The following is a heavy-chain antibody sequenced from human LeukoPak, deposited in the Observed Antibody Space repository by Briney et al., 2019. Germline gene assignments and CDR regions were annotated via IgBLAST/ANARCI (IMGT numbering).Heavy chain of an antibody. CDR3: ASARHGDYVWDY. Sequence: GESLKISCKGSGYSFTYWIGWVRQMPGKGLEWMGIIYSGDPHTKYSPSFQGRVTISADKSISTAYLQWSSLEASDTAMYYCASARHGDYVWDYWGQGTLVTVSS. CDR2: IYSGDPHT. D-gene: IGHD4-17*01. V-gene: IGHV5-51*01. CDR1: GYSFTYW. J-gene: IGHJ4*02.